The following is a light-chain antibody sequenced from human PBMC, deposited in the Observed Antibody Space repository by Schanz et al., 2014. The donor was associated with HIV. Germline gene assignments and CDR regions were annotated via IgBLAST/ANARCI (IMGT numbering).Light chain of an antibody. CDR2: EVT. CDR3: AAWDDSLNGVI. V-gene: IGLV2-8*01. J-gene: IGLJ2*01. CDR1: SSDVGGYNY. Sequence: QSVLTQPPSASGSPGQSVTISCTGTSSDVGGYNYVSWYRQHPGKAPKLLIYEVTKRPSGVPDRFSGSKSGNTASLAISGLQSEDEADYYCAAWDDSLNGVIFGGGTKLTVL.